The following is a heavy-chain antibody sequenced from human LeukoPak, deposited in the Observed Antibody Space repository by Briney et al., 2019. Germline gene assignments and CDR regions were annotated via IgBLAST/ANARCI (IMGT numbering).Heavy chain of an antibody. CDR2: FDPEDGET. V-gene: IGHV1-24*01. J-gene: IGHJ4*02. CDR1: GYTLTELS. D-gene: IGHD3-10*01. Sequence: ASVKVSCKVSGYTLTELSMHWVRQAPGKGLEWMGGFDPEDGETIYAQKFQGRVTMTRDMPTSTVYMELSSLRSEDTAVYYCARDFMVRGVVDYWGQGTLVTVSS. CDR3: ARDFMVRGVVDY.